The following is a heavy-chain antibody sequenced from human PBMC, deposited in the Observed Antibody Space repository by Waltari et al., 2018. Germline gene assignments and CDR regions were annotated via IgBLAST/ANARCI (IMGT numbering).Heavy chain of an antibody. CDR3: ARDKFGEPYPPPVSDY. CDR2: INPNSGGT. Sequence: QAQLVQSGAEVKKPGASVKVSCKASGYTFTGYYMHWVRQAPGQGLEWMGWINPNSGGTNYAQKFQGRVTMTRDTSISTAYMELSRLRSDDTAVYYRARDKFGEPYPPPVSDYWGQGTLVTVSS. CDR1: GYTFTGYY. V-gene: IGHV1-2*02. J-gene: IGHJ4*02. D-gene: IGHD3-10*01.